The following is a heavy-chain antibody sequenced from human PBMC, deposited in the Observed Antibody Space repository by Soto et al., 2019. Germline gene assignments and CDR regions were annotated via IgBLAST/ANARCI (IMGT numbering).Heavy chain of an antibody. J-gene: IGHJ3*02. V-gene: IGHV4-31*03. CDR3: SRGYPCSGGSCYSRIDPAPAFDI. D-gene: IGHD2-15*01. Sequence: QLQLQESGPGLLKPSQTLSLPCTVSGGSISSGGYYWSWIRQHPGKGLEWIGYVYYRGSTYYNPSLKIRVTISVDASKNQFSLKLRSVSAADTAVYYWSRGYPCSGGSCYSRIDPAPAFDISGQGRMVTVSS. CDR1: GGSISSGGYY. CDR2: VYYRGST.